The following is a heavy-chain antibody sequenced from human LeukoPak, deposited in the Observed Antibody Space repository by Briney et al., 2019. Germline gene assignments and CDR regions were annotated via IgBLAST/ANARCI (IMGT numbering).Heavy chain of an antibody. CDR1: GASISSNW. CDR3: ARLYSSSSA. D-gene: IGHD6-6*01. Sequence: SETLSLTCAVSGASISSNWWNWVRQPPGKGLEWIGEIHHSGSANYNPSLKSRVTISVDTSKNQFSLKLSSVTAADTAVYYCARLYSSSSAWGQGTLVTVSS. J-gene: IGHJ5*02. CDR2: IHHSGSA. V-gene: IGHV4-4*02.